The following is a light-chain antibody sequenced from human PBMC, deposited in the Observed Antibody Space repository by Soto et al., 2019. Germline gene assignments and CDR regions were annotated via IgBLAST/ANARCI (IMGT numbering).Light chain of an antibody. CDR2: GAS. Sequence: EIVMTQSPATLSASPGERATLSCRASQSVSSNLAWYQQKPGQAPRLLIYGASTRATGIPARFSGSGSGTEFTLTISSLQSEDVAVFYCQQYNNWPQTLGQGTKVDIK. CDR1: QSVSSN. V-gene: IGKV3-15*01. CDR3: QQYNNWPQT. J-gene: IGKJ1*01.